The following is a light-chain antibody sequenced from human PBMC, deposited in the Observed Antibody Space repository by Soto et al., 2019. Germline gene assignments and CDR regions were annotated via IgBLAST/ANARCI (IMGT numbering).Light chain of an antibody. Sequence: NFMLTQPHSVSESPGKTVTISCTRSSGSIASNYVQWYQQRPGSAPTPVIYEDNERPSGVPDRFSGSIDSSSNSASLPISGLKTCDEGDYYCQSYLFGNVVFGGGTKLTVL. CDR1: SGSIASNY. V-gene: IGLV6-57*04. J-gene: IGLJ2*01. CDR2: EDN. CDR3: QSYLFGNVV.